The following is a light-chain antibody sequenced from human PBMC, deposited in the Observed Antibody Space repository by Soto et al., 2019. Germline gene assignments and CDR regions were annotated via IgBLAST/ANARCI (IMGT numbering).Light chain of an antibody. CDR3: QQAASFPIT. J-gene: IGKJ5*01. CDR1: QGVSTW. CDR2: TAS. Sequence: DIQMTQSPSTLSASFGERVTINCRASQGVSTWLAWYQQKPGKAPNLLIYTASSLQSGVPSRFSGSGSGTDFTLTINGLQPEDFATYYCQQAASFPITFGQGTRLEI. V-gene: IGKV1-12*01.